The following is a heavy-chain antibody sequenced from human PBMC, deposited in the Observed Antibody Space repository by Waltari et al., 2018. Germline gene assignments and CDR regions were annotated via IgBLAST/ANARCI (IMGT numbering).Heavy chain of an antibody. CDR2: INTDNGDT. Sequence: QVQLVQSGAEVEKPGASVQVSCMTSGYTFPNYGIHWVRQAPGQRLEWMGWINTDNGDTQFSPKFQIRVTFTRDTFASTVYMELSSLTSEDTAVYYCARGLHRTAWIVDYWGQGTLVTVSS. J-gene: IGHJ4*02. CDR3: ARGLHRTAWIVDY. V-gene: IGHV1-3*04. CDR1: GYTFPNYG. D-gene: IGHD1-1*01.